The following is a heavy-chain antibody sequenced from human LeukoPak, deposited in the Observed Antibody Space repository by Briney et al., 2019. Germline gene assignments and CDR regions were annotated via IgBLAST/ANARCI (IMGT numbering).Heavy chain of an antibody. Sequence: GASVKVSCKASGYTFTSYGISWVRQAPGQGLEWMGWISAYNGNTNYAQKLQGRVTMTTDTSTSIAYMELRSLRSVDTAVYYCARDGYSSSYYYYGMDVWGQGTTVTVSS. J-gene: IGHJ6*02. CDR2: ISAYNGNT. D-gene: IGHD6-13*01. CDR3: ARDGYSSSYYYYGMDV. V-gene: IGHV1-18*01. CDR1: GYTFTSYG.